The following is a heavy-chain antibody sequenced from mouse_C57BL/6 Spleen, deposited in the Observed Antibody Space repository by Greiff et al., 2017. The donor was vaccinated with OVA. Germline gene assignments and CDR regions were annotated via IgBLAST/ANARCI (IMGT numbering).Heavy chain of an antibody. V-gene: IGHV1-50*01. D-gene: IGHD3-3*01. CDR2: IDPSDSYT. J-gene: IGHJ4*01. Sequence: QVQLQQSGAELVKPGASVKLSCKASGYTFTSYWMQWVKQRPGQGLEWIGEIDPSDSYTNYNQKFKGKATLTVDTSSSTAYMQLSSLTSEDSAVYYCARWGLRDYYAMDYWGQGTSVTVSS. CDR3: ARWGLRDYYAMDY. CDR1: GYTFTSYW.